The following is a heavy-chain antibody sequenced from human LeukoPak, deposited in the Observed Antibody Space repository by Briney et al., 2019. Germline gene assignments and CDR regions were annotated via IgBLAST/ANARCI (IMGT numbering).Heavy chain of an antibody. CDR2: IRSKANSYAT. D-gene: IGHD6-13*01. CDR1: GFTLSGAA. Sequence: PGGSLRLSCAASGFTLSGAAMHWVRQASGKGLEWVGRIRSKANSYATAYAASVEGRFTISRDDSKNTAYLQMNSLKTEDTAVYYCTSGYSSSQYYFDYWGQGTLVTVSS. CDR3: TSGYSSSQYYFDY. J-gene: IGHJ4*02. V-gene: IGHV3-73*01.